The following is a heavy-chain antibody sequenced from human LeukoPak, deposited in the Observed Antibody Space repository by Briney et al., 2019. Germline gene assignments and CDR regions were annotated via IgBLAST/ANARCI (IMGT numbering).Heavy chain of an antibody. D-gene: IGHD6-13*01. J-gene: IGHJ4*02. CDR2: MNPNSGNT. CDR3: ASPRDDSSWRYFDY. CDR1: GYTFTSYD. V-gene: IGHV1-8*01. Sequence: GASVKVSCKASGYTFTSYDINWVRQAPGQGGEGRGWMNPNSGNTGNAQKFQGRVTMTRRTPIRADYMELSSLRSEDTAVYYCASPRDDSSWRYFDYWGQGTLVTVSS.